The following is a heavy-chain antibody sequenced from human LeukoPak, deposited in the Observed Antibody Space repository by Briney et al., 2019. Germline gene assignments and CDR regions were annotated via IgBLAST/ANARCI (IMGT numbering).Heavy chain of an antibody. Sequence: SETLSLTCAVYGGSFSGYYWSWIRQPPGKGLEWIGEINHSGSTNYKPSPKSRVTISVGTSKNQFALKLSSVTAADTAVYYCARGWIYYDSSGYRDAFDIWGQGTMVTVSS. V-gene: IGHV4-34*01. CDR2: INHSGST. D-gene: IGHD3-22*01. J-gene: IGHJ3*02. CDR3: ARGWIYYDSSGYRDAFDI. CDR1: GGSFSGYY.